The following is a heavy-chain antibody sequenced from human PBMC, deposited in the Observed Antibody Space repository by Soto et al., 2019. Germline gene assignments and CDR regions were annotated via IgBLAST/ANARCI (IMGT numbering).Heavy chain of an antibody. CDR1: GFTVSSNY. D-gene: IGHD3-3*01. Sequence: GWSLRLSCAASGFTVSSNYMSWVRQAPGKGLEWGSVIYSGGSTYYADSVKGRFTISRHNSKNTLYLQMNSLRAEDTAVYYCARGRQDPPTPYDFWSGYSTDYYYYMDVWGKGTTVTVSS. CDR3: ARGRQDPPTPYDFWSGYSTDYYYYMDV. J-gene: IGHJ6*03. V-gene: IGHV3-53*04. CDR2: IYSGGST.